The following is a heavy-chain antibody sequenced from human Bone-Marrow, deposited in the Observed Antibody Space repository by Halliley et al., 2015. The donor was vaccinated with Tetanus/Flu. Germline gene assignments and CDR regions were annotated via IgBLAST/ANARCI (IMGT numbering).Heavy chain of an antibody. CDR2: ISISGGDT. J-gene: IGHJ4*02. Sequence: SLRLSCVASHFTFSSYAMNWVRLAPGKGLDWVSGISISGGDTYYADSVKGRFTISRDNAKTSLYLQMNTLRAEDTAVYYCASGRSFNYWGLGTLVTVSS. V-gene: IGHV3-23*01. CDR1: HFTFSSYA. CDR3: ASGRSFNY.